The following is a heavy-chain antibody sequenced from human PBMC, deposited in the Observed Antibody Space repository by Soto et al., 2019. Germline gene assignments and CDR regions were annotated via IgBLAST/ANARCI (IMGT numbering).Heavy chain of an antibody. D-gene: IGHD6-13*01. CDR3: ARGSPRGSSWYVDFDY. Sequence: SETLSLTCAVSGGSISSGGYSWSWIRQPPGKGLEWIGYIYHSGSTYYNPSLKSRVTISVDRSKNQFSLKLSSVTAADTAVYYCARGSPRGSSWYVDFDYWGQGTLVTVSS. J-gene: IGHJ4*02. CDR2: IYHSGST. CDR1: GGSISSGGYS. V-gene: IGHV4-30-2*01.